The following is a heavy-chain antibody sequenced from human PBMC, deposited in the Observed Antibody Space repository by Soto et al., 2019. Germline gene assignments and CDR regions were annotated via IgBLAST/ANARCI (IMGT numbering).Heavy chain of an antibody. V-gene: IGHV3-23*01. CDR2: IRCCGGSA. CDR3: AKADGQQWLIPPLDN. J-gene: IGHJ4*02. Sequence: EVQLLESGGGVVQPGGSLRLSCVASGFNFKKFAMAWVRQAAGEGLEWVSGIRCCGGSASYADSVKGRFSIARDDSKNTVSLQLNSLRAEDTAQYYCAKADGQQWLIPPLDNWGQGTLVTVS. CDR1: GFNFKKFA. D-gene: IGHD6-19*01.